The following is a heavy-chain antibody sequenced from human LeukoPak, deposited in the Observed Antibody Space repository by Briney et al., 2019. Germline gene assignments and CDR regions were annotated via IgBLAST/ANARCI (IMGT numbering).Heavy chain of an antibody. CDR1: GFTFSSYA. CDR3: AKDRRGNSYGYLFDY. V-gene: IGHV3-23*01. CDR2: ISNGGGST. J-gene: IGHJ4*02. Sequence: PGGSLRLSCAASGFTFSSYAMSWVRQAPGKGLEWVSAISNGGGSTYYADSVKGRFTISRDNSKNTLYLQMNSLRAEDTAVYHCAKDRRGNSYGYLFDYWGQGTLVTVSS. D-gene: IGHD5-18*01.